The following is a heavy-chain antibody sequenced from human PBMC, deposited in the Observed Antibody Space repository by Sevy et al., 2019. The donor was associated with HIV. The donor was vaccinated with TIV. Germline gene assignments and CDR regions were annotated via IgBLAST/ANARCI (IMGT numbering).Heavy chain of an antibody. CDR1: GGSISSYY. CDR3: AGYLYSSSIPYFQH. J-gene: IGHJ1*01. V-gene: IGHV4-59*01. CDR2: IYYSGST. D-gene: IGHD6-6*01. Sequence: SETLSLTCTVSGGSISSYYWSWIRQPPGKGLEWIGYIYYSGSTNYNPSLKSRVTISVDTSKNQFSLKLSSVTAADTAVYYCAGYLYSSSIPYFQHWGQGTLVTVSS.